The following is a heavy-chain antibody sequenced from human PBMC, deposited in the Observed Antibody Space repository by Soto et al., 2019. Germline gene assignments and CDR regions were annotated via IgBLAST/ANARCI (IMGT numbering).Heavy chain of an antibody. J-gene: IGHJ4*02. D-gene: IGHD1-20*01. CDR3: ARPRRYKWNYDDY. CDR2: IYYSGST. CDR1: GGSISSGGYY. V-gene: IGHV4-31*03. Sequence: PSETLSLTCTVSGGSISSGGYYWSWIRQHPGKGLEGIGYIYYSGSTYYNPSLKSRGTISVDTSKNQFSLKLSSVTAADTAVSYCARPRRYKWNYDDYWGQGTLVTVSS.